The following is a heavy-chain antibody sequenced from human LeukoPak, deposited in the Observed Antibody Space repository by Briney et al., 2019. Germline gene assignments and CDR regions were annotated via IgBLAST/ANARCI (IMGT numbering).Heavy chain of an antibody. CDR2: IKQDGSEK. V-gene: IGHV3-7*01. D-gene: IGHD6-19*01. CDR3: ASGTGWIFDY. J-gene: IGHJ4*02. CDR1: GFAFRTHW. Sequence: PGGSLRLSXAASGFAFRTHWMIWVRQAQGKGLEWVATIKQDGSEKQYVDSVKGRFTISRDNAKTSLYLQMNSLRAEDTAVYYCASGTGWIFDYWGQGTLVTVSS.